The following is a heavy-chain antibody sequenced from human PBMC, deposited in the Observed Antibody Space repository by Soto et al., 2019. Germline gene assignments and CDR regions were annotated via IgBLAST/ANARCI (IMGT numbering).Heavy chain of an antibody. V-gene: IGHV3-30*18. CDR1: EFIFSSYG. J-gene: IGHJ4*02. CDR2: ISYDGSKK. Sequence: QVQLVESGGGVVQPGRSLTLSCAASEFIFSSYGIHWVRQAPGKGLEWVAVISYDGSKKQYADSVKGRFTISRDNSKKTLHLQMNSLRAEDTAVYYCAKDTYYHDTTGYYVFDYWGQGTLVTVSS. CDR3: AKDTYYHDTTGYYVFDY. D-gene: IGHD3-22*01.